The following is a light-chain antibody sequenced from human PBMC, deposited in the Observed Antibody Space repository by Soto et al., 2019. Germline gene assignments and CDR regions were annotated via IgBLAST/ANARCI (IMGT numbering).Light chain of an antibody. V-gene: IGKV1-33*01. CDR3: QQFDSPPLT. J-gene: IGKJ5*01. CDR2: DSS. Sequence: DLQMTQSPSSLSASVGDRVTIICQASQDITNYLNWYQQKPGKAPKLLIHDSSNLETGVPSRFSGSGSGTYFSFTISSLQPEDIATYFCQQFDSPPLTFGQGTRLEIK. CDR1: QDITNY.